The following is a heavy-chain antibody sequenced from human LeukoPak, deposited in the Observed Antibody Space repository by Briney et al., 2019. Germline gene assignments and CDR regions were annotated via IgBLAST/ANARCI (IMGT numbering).Heavy chain of an antibody. V-gene: IGHV4-59*08. CDR2: IYYSGNT. J-gene: IGHJ4*02. Sequence: SETLSLTCTVSGGSIRSYYWSWIRQPPGKGLEWIGYIYYSGNTNYNSSLKSRVTISLDTSKNQFSLKLRSVTAADTAVYYCARHGGDYVFDYWGQGTLVTVSS. D-gene: IGHD4-17*01. CDR3: ARHGGDYVFDY. CDR1: GGSIRSYY.